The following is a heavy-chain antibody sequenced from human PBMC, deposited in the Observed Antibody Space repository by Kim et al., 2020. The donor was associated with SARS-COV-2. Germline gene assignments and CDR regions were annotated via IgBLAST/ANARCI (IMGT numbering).Heavy chain of an antibody. CDR1: GFTFSDYY. CDR2: ISSSSSYT. Sequence: GGSLRLSCAASGFTFSDYYMSWIRQAPGKGLEWVSYISSSSSYTNYADSVKGRFTISRDNAKNSLYLQMNSLRAEDTAVYYCARDNGVMGATRTCDYWGQGTLVTVSS. V-gene: IGHV3-11*06. J-gene: IGHJ4*02. D-gene: IGHD1-26*01. CDR3: ARDNGVMGATRTCDY.